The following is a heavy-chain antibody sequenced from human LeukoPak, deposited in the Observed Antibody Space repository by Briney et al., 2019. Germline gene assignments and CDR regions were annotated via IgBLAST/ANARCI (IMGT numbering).Heavy chain of an antibody. CDR1: GGSISSHY. V-gene: IGHV4-59*11. Sequence: SETLSLTCTVSGGSISSHYWSWIRPPPGKGLEWIGYIYYSGRTNYNPSLKSRVTISVDTPKNQFSLKLSSVTAADTAVYYCAMGSDYYFYYMDVWSKGTTVTVSS. J-gene: IGHJ6*03. D-gene: IGHD6-6*01. CDR3: AMGSDYYFYYMDV. CDR2: IYYSGRT.